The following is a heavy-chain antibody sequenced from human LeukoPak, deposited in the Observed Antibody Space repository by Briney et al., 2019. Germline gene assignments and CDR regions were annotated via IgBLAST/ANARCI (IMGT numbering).Heavy chain of an antibody. D-gene: IGHD3-3*01. CDR3: AKDVSSDDFWSGYYLYYFDY. CDR2: IRGSGDIT. CDR1: GFTFSSYA. Sequence: TGGSLRLSCAASGFTFSSYAMSWVRQAPGKGLEWVSAIRGSGDITYYSDSVKGRFTISRDNSKHTLFLQMNSLRAEDTAVYYCAKDVSSDDFWSGYYLYYFDYWGQGTLVTVSS. V-gene: IGHV3-23*01. J-gene: IGHJ4*02.